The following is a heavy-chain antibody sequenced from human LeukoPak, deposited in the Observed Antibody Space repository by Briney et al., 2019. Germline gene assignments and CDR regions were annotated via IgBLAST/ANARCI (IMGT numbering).Heavy chain of an antibody. V-gene: IGHV1-18*01. J-gene: IGHJ4*02. Sequence: ASVKVSCKTSVCTFVTYDINWVRQAPGQGFEWMGWISVYNGNTKYAQKLQARVTMTTDTSTSITYMELRSLKSDDPAICYCAREGLNYYGSGSYYRTPNFDYWGQGTLVTVSS. CDR1: VCTFVTYD. D-gene: IGHD3-10*01. CDR2: ISVYNGNT. CDR3: AREGLNYYGSGSYYRTPNFDY.